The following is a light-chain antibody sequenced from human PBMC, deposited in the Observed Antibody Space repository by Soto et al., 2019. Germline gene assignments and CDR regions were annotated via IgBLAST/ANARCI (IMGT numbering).Light chain of an antibody. CDR2: EVN. V-gene: IGLV2-8*01. J-gene: IGLJ1*01. CDR3: SSYAGSINV. Sequence: QSALTQPPSASGSPGQSVAVSCTGTSSDVGGYNYVSWYQQHPGKAPKLMIYEVNKRTSGVPDRFSGYKSGNTASLIVSGLKAEDEADYYCSSYAGSINVFGTGTQVTVL. CDR1: SSDVGGYNY.